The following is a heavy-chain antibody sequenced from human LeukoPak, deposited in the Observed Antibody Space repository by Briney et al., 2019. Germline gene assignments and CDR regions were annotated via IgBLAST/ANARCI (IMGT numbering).Heavy chain of an antibody. D-gene: IGHD3-10*01. V-gene: IGHV1-2*02. CDR1: GYTFTGYY. Sequence: ASVKVSCKASGYTFTGYYMHWVRQAPGQGLEGMGWINPNSGGTNYAQKFQGRVTMTRDTSISTAYMELSRLRSDDTAVYYCARVADNDYYGSGSYYRDWGQGTLVTVSS. CDR2: INPNSGGT. CDR3: ARVADNDYYGSGSYYRD. J-gene: IGHJ4*02.